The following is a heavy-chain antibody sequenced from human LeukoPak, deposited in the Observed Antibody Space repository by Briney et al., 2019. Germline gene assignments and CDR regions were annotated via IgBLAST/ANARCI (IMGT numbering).Heavy chain of an antibody. CDR2: IYHSGST. J-gene: IGHJ4*02. CDR3: ARDLSAAGQDY. D-gene: IGHD6-13*01. Sequence: PSETLSLTCTVSGYSISSGYYWGWIRQPPGKGLEWIGSIYHSGSTYYNPSLKSRVTISVDTSKNQFSLKLSSVTAADTAVYYCARDLSAAGQDYWGQGTLVTVSS. V-gene: IGHV4-38-2*02. CDR1: GYSISSGYY.